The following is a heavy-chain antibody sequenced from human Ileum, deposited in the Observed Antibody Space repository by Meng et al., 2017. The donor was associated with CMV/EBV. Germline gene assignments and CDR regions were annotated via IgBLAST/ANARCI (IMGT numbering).Heavy chain of an antibody. Sequence: GESLKISCAASGFTFSSYSMNWVRQAPGKGLEWVSSISSSSSYIYYADSVKGRFTISRDNAKNSLYLQMNSLRVEDTAVYYCARDLSAGWLQSGYYYCGLDVWGQGNTVTVSS. J-gene: IGHJ6*02. D-gene: IGHD5-24*01. CDR1: GFTFSSYS. CDR3: ARDLSAGWLQSGYYYCGLDV. V-gene: IGHV3-21*01. CDR2: ISSSSSYI.